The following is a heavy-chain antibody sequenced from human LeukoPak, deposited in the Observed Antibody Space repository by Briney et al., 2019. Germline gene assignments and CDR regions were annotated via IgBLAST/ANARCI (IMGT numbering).Heavy chain of an antibody. Sequence: SETLSLTCTVSGGSISSSSYYWGWIRQPPGKGLEWIGSIYYSGSTYYNPSLKSRVTISVDTSKNQFSLKLSSVTAADTAVYYCARGGYDVLIDYWGQGTLVTVSS. CDR3: ARGGYDVLIDY. D-gene: IGHD3-3*01. CDR2: IYYSGST. V-gene: IGHV4-39*07. CDR1: GGSISSSSYY. J-gene: IGHJ4*02.